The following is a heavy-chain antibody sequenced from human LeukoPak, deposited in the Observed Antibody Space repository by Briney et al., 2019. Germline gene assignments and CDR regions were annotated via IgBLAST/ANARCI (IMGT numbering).Heavy chain of an antibody. Sequence: SGGSLRLSCAASGFSFSSYGMPWGRPAPGKGLEWVAFIRYDGSNKYYADSVKGRFTISRDNSKNTLYLQMNSLRAEDTAVYYCAKGAAEVLDYWGQGTLVTVSS. CDR1: GFSFSSYG. V-gene: IGHV3-30*02. CDR2: IRYDGSNK. D-gene: IGHD2-15*01. J-gene: IGHJ4*02. CDR3: AKGAAEVLDY.